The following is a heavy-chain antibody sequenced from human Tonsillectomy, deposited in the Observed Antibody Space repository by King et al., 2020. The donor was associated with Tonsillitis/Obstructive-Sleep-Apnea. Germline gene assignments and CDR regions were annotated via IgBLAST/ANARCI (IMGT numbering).Heavy chain of an antibody. CDR3: TTDPGRYCIRTSCYEKWFDP. D-gene: IGHD2-2*01. Sequence: VQLVESGGDLVKHGGSLRLSCAASGFTFSNAWMNWVRQAPGKGLEWVGRIKSKSDGGTTDYAAPVKSRFTISRDDSKNTLYLQMISLKTEDTAVYYCTTDPGRYCIRTSCYEKWFDPWGQGTLVTVSS. J-gene: IGHJ5*02. CDR2: IKSKSDGGTT. V-gene: IGHV3-15*01. CDR1: GFTFSNAW.